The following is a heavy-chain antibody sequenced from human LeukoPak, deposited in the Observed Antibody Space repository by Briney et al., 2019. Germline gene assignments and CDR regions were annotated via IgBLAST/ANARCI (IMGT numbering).Heavy chain of an antibody. D-gene: IGHD3-10*01. V-gene: IGHV3-74*01. CDR1: GFTFSSYW. Sequence: QPGGSLRLSCAASGFTFSSYWMHWVRQAPGKGLVWVSRINSDGSSTSYADSVKGRFTISRDNAKNTLYLQMNSLRAEDTAVYYCARARGMVRWMDVWGKGTTVTASS. CDR3: ARARGMVRWMDV. J-gene: IGHJ6*04. CDR2: INSDGSST.